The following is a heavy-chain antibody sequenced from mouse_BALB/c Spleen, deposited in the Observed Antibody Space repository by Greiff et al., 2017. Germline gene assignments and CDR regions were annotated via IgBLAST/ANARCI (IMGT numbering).Heavy chain of an antibody. CDR3: VRTDYGSSYDYAMDY. D-gene: IGHD1-1*01. CDR2: IRSKSNNYAT. V-gene: IGHV10-1*02. J-gene: IGHJ4*01. CDR1: GFTFNTYA. Sequence: EVKVVESGGGLVQPKGSLKLSCAASGFTFNTYAMNWVRQAPGKGLEWVARIRSKSNNYATYYADSVKDRFTISRDDSQSMLYLQMNNLKTEDTAMYYCVRTDYGSSYDYAMDYWGQGTSVTVSS.